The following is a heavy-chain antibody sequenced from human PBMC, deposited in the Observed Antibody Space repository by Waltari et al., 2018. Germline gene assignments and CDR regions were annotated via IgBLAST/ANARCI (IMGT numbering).Heavy chain of an antibody. Sequence: EVQLVESGGGLVQPGGSLRLSCAASGFTFSSYSMNWVRQAHGKGLEWVSYISSSSSTIYYADSVKGRFTISRDNAKNSLYLQMNSLRAEDTAVYYCARDLTDYYDSSGYSNDAFDIWGQGTMVTVSS. J-gene: IGHJ3*02. CDR2: ISSSSSTI. CDR3: ARDLTDYYDSSGYSNDAFDI. CDR1: GFTFSSYS. D-gene: IGHD3-22*01. V-gene: IGHV3-48*01.